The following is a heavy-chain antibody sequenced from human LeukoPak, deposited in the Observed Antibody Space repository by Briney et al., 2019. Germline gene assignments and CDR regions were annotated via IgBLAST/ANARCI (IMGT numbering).Heavy chain of an antibody. CDR2: ISSNSSSK. V-gene: IGHV3-48*04. CDR1: GFTFSSYG. D-gene: IGHD1-26*01. Sequence: GGSLRLSCAASGFTFSSYGMNWVRQAPGKGLDWVSFISSNSSSKSYADSVKGRFTISRDNATNSLYLQMNSLRAEDTAVYYCASERGTWWEVLGRFDLWGQGTLVTVSS. J-gene: IGHJ5*01. CDR3: ASERGTWWEVLGRFDL.